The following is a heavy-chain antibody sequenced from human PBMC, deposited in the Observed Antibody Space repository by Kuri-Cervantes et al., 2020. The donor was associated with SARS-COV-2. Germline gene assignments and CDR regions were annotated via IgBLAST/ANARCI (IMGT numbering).Heavy chain of an antibody. J-gene: IGHJ6*02. CDR2: IYYSGST. D-gene: IGHD3-9*01. CDR3: ARSITIFGVGYYYGMDV. V-gene: IGHV4-39*01. Sequence: SETLSLTCTVSGGSISSSSYYWGWIRQPPGKGLEWIGSIYYSGSTYYNPSLKSRVTISVDTSKNQFSLKLSSVTAADTAVYYCARSITIFGVGYYYGMDVWGQGTLVTVSS. CDR1: GGSISSSSYY.